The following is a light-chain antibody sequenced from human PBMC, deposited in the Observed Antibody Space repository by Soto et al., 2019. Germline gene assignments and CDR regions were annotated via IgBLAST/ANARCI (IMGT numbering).Light chain of an antibody. CDR3: QQYNNWWT. J-gene: IGKJ1*01. CDR1: QSVSSS. V-gene: IGKV3-15*01. CDR2: GAS. Sequence: EIVMTQSPATLSVSPGERATLSCRARQSVSSSLAWYQQKPGQAPRLLIYGASTRATGIPARFSGSGSGTEFTLTISSLQSEDFAVYYCQQYNNWWTFGQGTKVEIK.